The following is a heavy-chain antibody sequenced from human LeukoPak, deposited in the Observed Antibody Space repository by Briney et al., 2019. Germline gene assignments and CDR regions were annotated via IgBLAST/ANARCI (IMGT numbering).Heavy chain of an antibody. D-gene: IGHD6-13*01. V-gene: IGHV4-39*07. CDR1: GGSISSSGYY. Sequence: PSETLSLTCTVSGGSISSSGYYWGWIRQPPGKGLEWIGSIYYSGSTYYNPSLKSRVTISVDTSKNQFSLKLSSVTAADTAVYYCAREVLGSSSWYGAVGVQHWGQGTLVTVSS. CDR3: AREVLGSSSWYGAVGVQH. CDR2: IYYSGST. J-gene: IGHJ1*01.